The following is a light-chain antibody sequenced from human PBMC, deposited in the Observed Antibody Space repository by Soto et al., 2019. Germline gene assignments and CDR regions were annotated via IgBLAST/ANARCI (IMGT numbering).Light chain of an antibody. V-gene: IGLV2-23*01. J-gene: IGLJ1*01. CDR2: EGS. CDR1: SSDVGSYNL. Sequence: QSALAQPASVSGSPGQSITISCTGTSSDVGSYNLVSWYQQHPGKAPKLMIYEGSKRPSGVSNRFSGSKSGNTASLTISGLHAEDEADYYCCSYAGSSTYVFGTGTKGTVL. CDR3: CSYAGSSTYV.